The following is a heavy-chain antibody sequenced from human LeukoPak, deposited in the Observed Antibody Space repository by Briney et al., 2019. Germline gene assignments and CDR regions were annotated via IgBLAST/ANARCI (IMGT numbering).Heavy chain of an antibody. V-gene: IGHV1-69*06. CDR1: GYTFTDHY. J-gene: IGHJ5*02. CDR2: IIPIFGTA. CDR3: ATSGYYGSGSYSA. Sequence: SVKVSCKASGYTFTDHYMHWVRQAPGQGLEWMGGIIPIFGTANYAQKFQGRVTITADKSTSTAYMELSSLRSEDTAVYYCATSGYYGSGSYSAWGQGTLVTVSS. D-gene: IGHD3-10*01.